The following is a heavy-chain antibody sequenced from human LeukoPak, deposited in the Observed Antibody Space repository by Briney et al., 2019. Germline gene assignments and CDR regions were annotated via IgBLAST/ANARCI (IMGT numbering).Heavy chain of an antibody. D-gene: IGHD1/OR15-1a*01. J-gene: IGHJ4*02. CDR1: GGSFSGYY. Sequence: SETLSLTCAVYGGSFSGYYWSWIRQPPGKGLEWIGEINHSGSTNYNPSLKSRVTISVDTSRNQFSLKLSSVVAADTAVYYCVRDRHWTNDWVFDYWGQGTLVTVSS. CDR3: VRDRHWTNDWVFDY. V-gene: IGHV4-34*01. CDR2: INHSGST.